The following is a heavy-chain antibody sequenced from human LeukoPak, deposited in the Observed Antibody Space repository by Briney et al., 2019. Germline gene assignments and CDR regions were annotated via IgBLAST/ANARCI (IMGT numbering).Heavy chain of an antibody. CDR2: ISSSSSYI. J-gene: IGHJ6*03. CDR3: AKDRIIAAAVDYYYYYYMDV. CDR1: GFTFSSYS. D-gene: IGHD6-13*01. V-gene: IGHV3-21*01. Sequence: GGSLRLSCAASGFTFSSYSMIWVRQPPGKELEGVSSISSSSSYIYYADSVKGRFTISRDNAKNSLYLQMNSLRAEDTAVYYCAKDRIIAAAVDYYYYYYMDVWGKGTTVTVSS.